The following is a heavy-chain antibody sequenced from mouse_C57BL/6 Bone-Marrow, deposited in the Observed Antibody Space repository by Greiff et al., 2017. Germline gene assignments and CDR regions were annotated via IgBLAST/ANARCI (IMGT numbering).Heavy chain of an antibody. D-gene: IGHD1-1*01. V-gene: IGHV6-6*01. Sequence: EVKVEESGGGLVQPGGSMKLSCAASGFTFSDAWMDWVRQSPEKGLEWVAEIRNKANNHATYYAESVKGRFTISRDDSKSSVYLQMNSLRAEDTGIYYCTRDYGSSYGNYAMDYWGQGTSVTVSS. CDR1: GFTFSDAW. J-gene: IGHJ4*01. CDR2: IRNKANNHAT. CDR3: TRDYGSSYGNYAMDY.